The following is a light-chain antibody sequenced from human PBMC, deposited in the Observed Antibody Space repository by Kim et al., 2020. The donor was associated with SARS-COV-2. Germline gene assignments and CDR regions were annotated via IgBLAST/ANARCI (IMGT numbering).Light chain of an antibody. J-gene: IGKJ2*01. CDR3: LRYNDYSGT. Sequence: SASVGDRVTIHCRASQSVSDWLAWYQQKPGKAPKLLIYKASSLQSGVPSRFSGSGSGTEFTLTISSLQPDDFAIYYCLRYNDYSGTFGQGTKLEI. V-gene: IGKV1-5*03. CDR1: QSVSDW. CDR2: KAS.